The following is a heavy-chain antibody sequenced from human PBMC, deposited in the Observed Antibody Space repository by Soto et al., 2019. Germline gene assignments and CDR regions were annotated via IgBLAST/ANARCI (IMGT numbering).Heavy chain of an antibody. J-gene: IGHJ4*02. CDR1: GGSISSGDYY. V-gene: IGHV4-30-4*01. CDR2: IYYSGST. CDR3: ARGRAYCGGDCYSSDLDY. D-gene: IGHD2-21*02. Sequence: PSETLSLTCTVSGGSISSGDYYWSWIRQPPGKGLEWIGYIYYSGSTYYNPSLKSRVTISVDTSKNQFSLKLSSVTAADTAVYNCARGRAYCGGDCYSSDLDYWGQGTLVTVSS.